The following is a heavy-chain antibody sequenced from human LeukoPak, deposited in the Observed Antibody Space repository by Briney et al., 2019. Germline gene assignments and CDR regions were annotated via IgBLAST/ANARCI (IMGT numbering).Heavy chain of an antibody. CDR3: ARAEKWELRTPFDY. D-gene: IGHD1-26*01. V-gene: IGHV3-30*03. CDR2: ISYDGSNK. J-gene: IGHJ4*02. CDR1: GFTFSSYG. Sequence: GGSLRLSCAASGFTFSSYGMHWVRQAPGKGLEWVAVISYDGSNKYYADSVKGRFTISRDNSKNTLYLQMNSLRAEDTAVYYCARAEKWELRTPFDYWGQGTLVTVSS.